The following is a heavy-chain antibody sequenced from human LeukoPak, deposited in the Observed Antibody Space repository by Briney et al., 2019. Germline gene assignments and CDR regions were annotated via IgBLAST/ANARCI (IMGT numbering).Heavy chain of an antibody. Sequence: PGGSLRLSCAVSGFTYSRHWMSWVRQAPGKGLEGLVNIKQDGSEKYYVDSVEGRFTISRDNAKNSLYLQMNSLSAEDTAVYYCARSYYGSGTSYGMDVWGQGTTVTVSS. D-gene: IGHD3-10*01. CDR1: GFTYSRHW. CDR2: IKQDGSEK. J-gene: IGHJ6*02. CDR3: ARSYYGSGTSYGMDV. V-gene: IGHV3-7*01.